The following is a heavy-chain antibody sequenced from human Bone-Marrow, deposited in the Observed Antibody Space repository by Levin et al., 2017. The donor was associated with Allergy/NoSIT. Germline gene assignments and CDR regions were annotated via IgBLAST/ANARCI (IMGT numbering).Heavy chain of an antibody. Sequence: PLASVKVSCKTSGGTFSNDPISWVRQAPGQGLEWMGGIIPISGTAKYAQNFQGRITIIADESTTTASMELSSLRSEDTAVYYCATHPTTVLTGYFDYCGQGTLVTVSS. J-gene: IGHJ4*02. CDR2: IIPISGTA. CDR1: GGTFSNDP. D-gene: IGHD4-17*01. CDR3: ATHPTTVLTGYFDY. V-gene: IGHV1-69*13.